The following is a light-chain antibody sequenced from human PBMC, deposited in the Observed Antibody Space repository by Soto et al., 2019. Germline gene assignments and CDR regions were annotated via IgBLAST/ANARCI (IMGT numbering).Light chain of an antibody. V-gene: IGKV1-5*03. CDR1: QSISSW. Sequence: IQMTQSPSTLYASVGDRVTITCRASQSISSWLAWYQQKPGKAPKLLIYKASSLESGVPSRFRGSGSGTEFTLTISSLQPDDFGTYYCQQYNSYPMAFGQGTRLEIK. CDR2: KAS. J-gene: IGKJ5*01. CDR3: QQYNSYPMA.